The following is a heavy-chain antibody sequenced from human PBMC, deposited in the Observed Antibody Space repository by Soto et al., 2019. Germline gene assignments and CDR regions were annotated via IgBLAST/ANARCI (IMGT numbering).Heavy chain of an antibody. Sequence: EVQLVESGGGLVKPGGSLRLSCAASGFTFSNAWMNWVRQAPGKGLEWVGRIKSKTDGGTTDYAAPVKGRFTISRDYSKNTLYLQMNSLKTEDTAVYYCTTKGSSSWYAYYYYYGMDVWGQGTTVTVSS. J-gene: IGHJ6*02. CDR3: TTKGSSSWYAYYYYYGMDV. CDR2: IKSKTDGGTT. V-gene: IGHV3-15*07. CDR1: GFTFSNAW. D-gene: IGHD6-13*01.